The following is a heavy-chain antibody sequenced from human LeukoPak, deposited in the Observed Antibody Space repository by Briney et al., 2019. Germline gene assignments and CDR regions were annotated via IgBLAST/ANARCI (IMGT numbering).Heavy chain of an antibody. J-gene: IGHJ4*02. CDR1: GGSFSGYY. D-gene: IGHD6-19*01. CDR2: INHSGST. CDR3: ARTLGRGSGWYPFDY. Sequence: PSETLSLTCAVYGGSFSGYYWSWIRQPPGKGLEWIGEINHSGSTNYNPSLKSRVTISVDTSKNQFSLKLSSVTAADTAVYYCARTLGRGSGWYPFDYWGQGTLVTVSS. V-gene: IGHV4-34*01.